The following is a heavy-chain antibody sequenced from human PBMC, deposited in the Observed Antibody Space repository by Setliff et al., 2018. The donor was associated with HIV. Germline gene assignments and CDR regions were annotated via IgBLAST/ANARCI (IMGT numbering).Heavy chain of an antibody. CDR1: GGTFINSA. V-gene: IGHV1-69*13. CDR3: ATGRHYYDSSAYFIDLYYFDY. Sequence: SVKVSCKASGGTFINSAFTWVRQAPGQGLEWMGSIIPIFNTGNYAQKFQNRVTITADESTSTAYMELSSLRSEDTAAYFCATGRHYYDSSAYFIDLYYFDYWGQGTLVTVSS. D-gene: IGHD3-22*01. J-gene: IGHJ4*02. CDR2: IIPIFNTG.